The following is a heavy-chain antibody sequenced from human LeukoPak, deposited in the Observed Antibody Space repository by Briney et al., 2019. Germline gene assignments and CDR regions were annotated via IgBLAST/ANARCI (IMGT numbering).Heavy chain of an antibody. CDR2: IYYSGST. CDR3: ARHSRSHYDILTGDYYYYGMDV. CDR1: GDSISSYY. J-gene: IGHJ6*02. Sequence: PSETLSLTCTVSGDSISSYYWSWIRQPPGKGLEWFGYIYYSGSTNYNPSLKSRVTISIDTSRNQFSLKLSSVTAADTAVYYCARHSRSHYDILTGDYYYYGMDVWGQGTTVTVS. D-gene: IGHD3-9*01. V-gene: IGHV4-59*08.